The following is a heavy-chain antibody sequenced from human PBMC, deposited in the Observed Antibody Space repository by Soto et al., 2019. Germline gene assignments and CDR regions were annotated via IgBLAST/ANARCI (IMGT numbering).Heavy chain of an antibody. Sequence: QVQLQESGPGLVKSSETLSLTCTVSGSSVSSGLYYWSWIRQSPGKGLAGIGYIYYTGTTNRNPSLRSRVSMSIDTSKNQFSLKLNSVTAADTAVYYCARTPGDGYNWYFDYWGQGTLVTVSS. CDR2: IYYTGTT. J-gene: IGHJ4*02. V-gene: IGHV4-61*01. D-gene: IGHD5-12*01. CDR1: GSSVSSGLYY. CDR3: ARTPGDGYNWYFDY.